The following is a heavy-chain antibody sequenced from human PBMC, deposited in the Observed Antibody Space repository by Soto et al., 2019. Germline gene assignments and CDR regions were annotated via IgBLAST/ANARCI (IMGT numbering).Heavy chain of an antibody. D-gene: IGHD6-6*01. CDR2: ISGSGGDT. CDR3: AKRGRSSSVLVFDY. CDR1: GFTFSSYA. J-gene: IGHJ4*02. V-gene: IGHV3-23*01. Sequence: VQLLESGGGLVQPGGSLRLSCAASGFTFSSYAMNWVRQAPGKGLEWVSTISGSGGDTYYADSVKGRFSISRDNSKYTLSLHTDSGRAEDTAVYYCAKRGRSSSVLVFDYCGQGPLVTVSS.